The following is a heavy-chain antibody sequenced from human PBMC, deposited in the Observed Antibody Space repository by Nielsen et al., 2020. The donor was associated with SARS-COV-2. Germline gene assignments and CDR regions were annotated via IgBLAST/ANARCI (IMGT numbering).Heavy chain of an antibody. D-gene: IGHD6-13*01. CDR1: GYRFSSSG. CDR3: AREYSSSCCHFDY. CDR2: ISTYNGNT. Sequence: ASVKVSCQTSGYRFSSSGIGWVRQAPGQGLEWMGYISTYNGNTKYAQKVQGRVTMTTDTSTSTAYMELTSLRSDDTAVYYCAREYSSSCCHFDYWGQGTLVTVSS. J-gene: IGHJ4*02. V-gene: IGHV1-18*01.